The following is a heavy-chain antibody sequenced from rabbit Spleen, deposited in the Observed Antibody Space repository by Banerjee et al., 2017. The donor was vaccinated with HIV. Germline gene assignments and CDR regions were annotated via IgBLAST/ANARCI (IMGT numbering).Heavy chain of an antibody. J-gene: IGHJ6*01. CDR1: GFSFSSSDY. V-gene: IGHV1S40*01. D-gene: IGHD8-1*01. CDR2: IYSGSSGRT. Sequence: QSLEESGGGLVQPQGSLTLTCTASGFSFSSSDYMCWVRQAPGKGLEWIGCIYSGSSGRTYYANWAKGRFTISRTSSTTVTLQMTSLTAADTATYFCARDTGSSFSSYGMDLWGPGTLVTVS. CDR3: ARDTGSSFSSYGMDL.